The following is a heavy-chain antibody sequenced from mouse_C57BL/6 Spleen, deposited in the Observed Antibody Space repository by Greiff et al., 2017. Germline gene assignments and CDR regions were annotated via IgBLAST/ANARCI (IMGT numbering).Heavy chain of an antibody. CDR2: INPSNGGT. CDR1: GYTFTSYW. V-gene: IGHV1-53*01. CDR3: SRATVVAPDY. D-gene: IGHD1-1*01. Sequence: QVQLQQPGTELVKPGASVKLSCKASGYTFTSYWMHWVKQRPGKGLEWIGNINPSNGGTNSNEKFKSKATLTVDESSSTAYMQLSSLTSDDSAVYYCSRATVVAPDYWGQGTTLTVSS. J-gene: IGHJ2*01.